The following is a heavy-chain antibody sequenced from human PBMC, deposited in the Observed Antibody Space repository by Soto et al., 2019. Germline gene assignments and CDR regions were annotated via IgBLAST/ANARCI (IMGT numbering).Heavy chain of an antibody. J-gene: IGHJ4*02. CDR2: ISSSGTT. CDR1: GGSLSICNYY. D-gene: IGHD4-17*01. Sequence: QVQLEASCPGPVKPSQNLSLTLPVFGGSLSICNYYWSWIRQPPGKGLEWVGFISSSGTTHYSASLRSRVSISVDTSKNQFSLDLSSVTAADTAVYYCATMGTPVTGLYYFDYWGQGTLVTVSS. V-gene: IGHV4-30-4*01. CDR3: ATMGTPVTGLYYFDY.